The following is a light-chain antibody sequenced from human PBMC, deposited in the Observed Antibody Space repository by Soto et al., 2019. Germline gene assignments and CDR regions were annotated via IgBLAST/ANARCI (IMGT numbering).Light chain of an antibody. CDR2: AAS. Sequence: DIQMTQSPSSLSASVGDRVTITCRASQAINNYLAWYQQKPGQLPRLLIQAASTLQPGVPSRFSGTKSGTEFTLTISSLQPEDVATYYCQKYNSAPFTFGPGTKVAIK. V-gene: IGKV1-27*01. CDR3: QKYNSAPFT. CDR1: QAINNY. J-gene: IGKJ3*01.